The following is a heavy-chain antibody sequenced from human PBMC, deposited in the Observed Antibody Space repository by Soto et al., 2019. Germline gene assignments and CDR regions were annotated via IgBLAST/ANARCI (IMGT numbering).Heavy chain of an antibody. D-gene: IGHD6-13*01. Sequence: PSETLSLTCTVSGGSISSYYWSRIRQPPGKGLEWIGYIYYSGSTNYNPSLKSRVTISVDTSKNQFSLKLSSVTAADTAVYYCARVSSSWYFDYWGQGTLVTVSS. CDR1: GGSISSYY. V-gene: IGHV4-59*01. CDR3: ARVSSSWYFDY. J-gene: IGHJ4*02. CDR2: IYYSGST.